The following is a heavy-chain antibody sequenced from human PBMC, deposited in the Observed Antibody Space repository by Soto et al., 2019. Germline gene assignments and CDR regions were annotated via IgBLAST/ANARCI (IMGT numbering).Heavy chain of an antibody. CDR1: GFSLSTSGVG. Sequence: SGPTLVNPTQTLTLTCTFSGFSLSTSGVGVGWIRQPPGKALEWLALIYWNDDKRYSPSLKSRLTITKDTSKNQVVLTMTNIEPVDTSTYYCARYYVWSGAQYYYYRMDDRGQGT. CDR2: IYWNDDK. V-gene: IGHV2-5*01. J-gene: IGHJ6*02. D-gene: IGHD3-3*01. CDR3: ARYYVWSGAQYYYYRMDD.